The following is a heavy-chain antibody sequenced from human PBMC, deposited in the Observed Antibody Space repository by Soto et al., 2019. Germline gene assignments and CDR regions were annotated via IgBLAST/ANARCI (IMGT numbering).Heavy chain of an antibody. J-gene: IGHJ4*02. D-gene: IGHD6-13*01. CDR3: ASSHAGAHITAAVH. V-gene: IGHV4-30-2*01. Sequence: SETLSLTCTVSGGSISSGEYYWTWIRQPPGKGLEWIGYIYHSGSTYYNPSLKSRVTISVDRSKNQFSLKLSSVTAADTAVYYCASSHAGAHITAAVHWGQGTLVTVSS. CDR2: IYHSGST. CDR1: GGSISSGEYY.